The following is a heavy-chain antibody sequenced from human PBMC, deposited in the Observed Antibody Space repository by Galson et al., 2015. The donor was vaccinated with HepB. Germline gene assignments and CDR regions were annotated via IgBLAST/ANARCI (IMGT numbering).Heavy chain of an antibody. D-gene: IGHD5-18*01. J-gene: IGHJ3*01. CDR1: GFTFSSYA. CDR2: IWYDGSNR. CDR3: ARRVDTAMGEPLHF. Sequence: SLRLSCAASGFTFSSYAIMWVRQAPGKGLEWVAVIWYDGSNRYYADSVKGRFTISRDNSRNTLYLQMNSLRAEDTAVYYCARRVDTAMGEPLHFWGPGTMVTVSS. V-gene: IGHV3-33*08.